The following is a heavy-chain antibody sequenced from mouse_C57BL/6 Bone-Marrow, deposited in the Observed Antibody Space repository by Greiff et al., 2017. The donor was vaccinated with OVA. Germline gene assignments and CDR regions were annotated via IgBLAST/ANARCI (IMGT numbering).Heavy chain of an antibody. CDR3: ARGTTVGVGYFDV. V-gene: IGHV1-85*01. J-gene: IGHJ1*03. CDR2: IYPRDGST. Sequence: VKLMESGPELVKPGASVKLSCKASGYTFTSYDINWVKQRPGQGLEWIGWIYPRDGSTKYNEKFKGKATLTVDTSSSKAYMELHSLTSEDSAVYFCARGTTVGVGYFDVWGTGTTVTVSS. CDR1: GYTFTSYD. D-gene: IGHD1-1*01.